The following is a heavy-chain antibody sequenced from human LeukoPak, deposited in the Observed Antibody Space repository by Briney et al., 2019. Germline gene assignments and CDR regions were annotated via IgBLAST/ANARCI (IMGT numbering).Heavy chain of an antibody. CDR1: GYSISSGYY. CDR2: IYHSGST. D-gene: IGHD3-22*01. CDR3: ARDLYYDSSGFFDY. J-gene: IGHJ4*02. V-gene: IGHV4-38-2*02. Sequence: SETLSLTCTVSGYSISSGYYWGWIRQPPGKGLEWIGSIYHSGSTYYNPSLKSRVTISVDTSKNQFSLKLSSVTAADTAVYCCARDLYYDSSGFFDYWGQGTLVTVSS.